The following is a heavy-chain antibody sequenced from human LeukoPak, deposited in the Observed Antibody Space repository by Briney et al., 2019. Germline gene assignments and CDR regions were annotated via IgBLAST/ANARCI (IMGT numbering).Heavy chain of an antibody. J-gene: IGHJ3*01. Sequence: GGSLRLSCAASGFTFSNYWMGWVRQAPGKGLEWVANIKQDGSQKYYVDSVKGRFTISRDNAKNSLYLQMDSLRGEDTAVYYCVRMQYLSLDVFNFWGQGTMVTVSS. D-gene: IGHD2-2*01. CDR3: VRMQYLSLDVFNF. V-gene: IGHV3-7*01. CDR1: GFTFSNYW. CDR2: IKQDGSQK.